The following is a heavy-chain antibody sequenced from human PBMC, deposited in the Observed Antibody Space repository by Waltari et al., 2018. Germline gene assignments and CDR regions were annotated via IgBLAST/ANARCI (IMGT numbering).Heavy chain of an antibody. Sequence: QVQLVQSGAEVTKPGASVKVSCKASGYTFTSYYMHWVRQAPGQGLEWRGIINPSGGSTSYAQKFQGRVTMTRDTSTSTVYMELSSLRSEDTDVYYCARNPAGAAADYWGQGTLVTVSS. J-gene: IGHJ4*02. V-gene: IGHV1-46*01. D-gene: IGHD6-13*01. CDR3: ARNPAGAAADY. CDR1: GYTFTSYY. CDR2: INPSGGST.